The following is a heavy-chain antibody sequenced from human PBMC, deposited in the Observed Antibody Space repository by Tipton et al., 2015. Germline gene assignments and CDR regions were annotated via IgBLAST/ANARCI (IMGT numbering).Heavy chain of an antibody. CDR2: INYRGTT. V-gene: IGHV4-31*02. CDR1: GASIGSGGTY. CDR3: ARHRNYALWSGDPYEIDV. D-gene: IGHD3-3*01. Sequence: LRLSCTVSGASIGSGGTYWSWIRQYPEKGLEWIGHINYRGTTHYNPSLQSRVTMSVDTSKNHFSLNLTSVTAADTAVYYCARHRNYALWSGDPYEIDVWGQGTTVAVSS. J-gene: IGHJ6*02.